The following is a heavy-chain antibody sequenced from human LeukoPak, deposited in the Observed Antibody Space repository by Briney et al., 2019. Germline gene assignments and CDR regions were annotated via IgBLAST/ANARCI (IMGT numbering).Heavy chain of an antibody. CDR3: ATDGLVATTLPYFDH. D-gene: IGHD5-12*01. CDR2: ISGSGGST. V-gene: IGHV3-23*01. CDR1: GFTFSSYA. Sequence: GGSLRLSCAASGFTFSSYAMSWVRQAPGKGLEWVSAISGSGGSTYYADSVKGRFTISRDNSKNTLYLQMNSLRAEDTAVYYCATDGLVATTLPYFDHWGQGTLVTVSS. J-gene: IGHJ4*02.